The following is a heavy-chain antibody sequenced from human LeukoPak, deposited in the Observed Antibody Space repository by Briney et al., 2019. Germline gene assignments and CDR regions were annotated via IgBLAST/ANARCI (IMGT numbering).Heavy chain of an antibody. D-gene: IGHD6-13*01. Sequence: GGSLRLSCAASGFSVSDNYMSWVRQAPGKGLEWVANIKQDGSEKYYVDSVKGRFTISRDNAKNSLYLQMNSLRAEDTAVYYCARRLRGEAAAGNGYWGQGTLVTVSS. CDR3: ARRLRGEAAAGNGY. CDR1: GFSVSDNY. V-gene: IGHV3-7*01. J-gene: IGHJ4*02. CDR2: IKQDGSEK.